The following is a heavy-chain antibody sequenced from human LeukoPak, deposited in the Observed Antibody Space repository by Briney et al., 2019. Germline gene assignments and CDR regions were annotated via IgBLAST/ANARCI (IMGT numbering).Heavy chain of an antibody. J-gene: IGHJ5*02. CDR1: GFTFSSYS. CDR2: ISSSSSYI. V-gene: IGHV3-21*01. Sequence: PGGSLRLSCAASGFTFSSYSMNWIRQAPGKGLEWVSSISSSSSYIYYADSVKGRFTISRDNAKNSLYLQMNSLRAEDTAVYYCARVGILNWFDPWGQGTLVTVSS. CDR3: ARVGILNWFDP.